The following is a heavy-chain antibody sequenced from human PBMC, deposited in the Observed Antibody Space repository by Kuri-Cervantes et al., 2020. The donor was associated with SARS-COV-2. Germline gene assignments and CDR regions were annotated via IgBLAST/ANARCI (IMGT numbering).Heavy chain of an antibody. CDR3: ARDGSDDFWSGHELGMDV. V-gene: IGHV3-48*02. D-gene: IGHD3-3*01. Sequence: GESLKISCAASGFTFSSYSMNWVRQAPGKGLEWVSYISSSSSTLYYADSVKGRFTISRDNAKNSLYLQMNSLRDEDTAVYYCARDGSDDFWSGHELGMDVWGQGTTVTVSS. J-gene: IGHJ6*02. CDR2: ISSSSSTL. CDR1: GFTFSSYS.